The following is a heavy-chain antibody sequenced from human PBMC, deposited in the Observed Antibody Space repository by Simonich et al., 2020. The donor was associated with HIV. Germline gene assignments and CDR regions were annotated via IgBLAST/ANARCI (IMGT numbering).Heavy chain of an antibody. CDR3: VRRFDYGGDY. J-gene: IGHJ4*02. CDR1: GFTFIGYG. D-gene: IGHD4-17*01. V-gene: IGHV3-33*01. Sequence: QVQLVESGGGVVQPGRSLRLSCAASGFTFIGYGRHWVRQAPAKRLEWWAVIWSEGNMKYYAHSLKGRFTISRDNSQNTLYLQMNSLRAEDTAMYYCVRRFDYGGDYWGQGTLVTVSS. CDR2: IWSEGNMK.